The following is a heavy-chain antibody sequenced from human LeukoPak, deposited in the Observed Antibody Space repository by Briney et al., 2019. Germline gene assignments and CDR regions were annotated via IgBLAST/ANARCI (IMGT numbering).Heavy chain of an antibody. CDR3: AKDWRPWELLLFDY. J-gene: IGHJ4*02. V-gene: IGHV3-23*01. Sequence: GGSLRLSCAASGFTFSSYGMSWVRQAPGKGLEWVSAIGGRDGSTYYADSVKGRFTISRDNSKNTLYVQMNSLRAEDTAVYYCAKDWRPWELLLFDYWGQGTLVTVSS. CDR2: IGGRDGST. D-gene: IGHD1-26*01. CDR1: GFTFSSYG.